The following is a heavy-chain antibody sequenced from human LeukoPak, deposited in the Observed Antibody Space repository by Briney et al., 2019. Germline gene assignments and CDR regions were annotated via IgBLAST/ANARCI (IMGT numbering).Heavy chain of an antibody. V-gene: IGHV3-23*01. D-gene: IGHD3-10*01. Sequence: GGSLRLSCAASGFTFSSYAMSWVRQAPGKGLEWVSAISGSGGSTYYADSVKGRFTISRDNSKNTLYLQMNSLRAEDTAVYYCAKDRKARLWFGEGEFPLDYWGQGTLVTVSS. CDR3: AKDRKARLWFGEGEFPLDY. CDR1: GFTFSSYA. CDR2: ISGSGGST. J-gene: IGHJ4*02.